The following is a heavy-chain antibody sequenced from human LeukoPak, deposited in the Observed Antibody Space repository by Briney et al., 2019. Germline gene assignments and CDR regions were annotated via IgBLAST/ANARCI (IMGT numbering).Heavy chain of an antibody. CDR1: GFSLSSHG. CDR3: AKIGVIGNWYYDV. CDR2: ISSGSDYT. V-gene: IGHV3-23*01. J-gene: IGHJ2*01. D-gene: IGHD3-10*01. Sequence: GGSLRLSCAASGFSLSSHGMSWVRQAPWKGPEWASSISSGSDYTFYADSVKGRFTISRDNSKNTLYLQMNSLRAGDTAIYYCAKIGVIGNWYYDVWGRGTLVTVSS.